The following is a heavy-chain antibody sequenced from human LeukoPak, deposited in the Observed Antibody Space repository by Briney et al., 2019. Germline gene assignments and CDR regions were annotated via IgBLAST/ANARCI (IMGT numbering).Heavy chain of an antibody. J-gene: IGHJ4*02. Sequence: PSQTLSLTCTVSGDSVNSGVYYWSWIRQPAGKGLEWIGRIYASGNTKYNPSLKSRVTILIDTSKNQVSLILTSVTAADTAVYYCAXXXXXXXXPXLRDXGQGTLVTV. V-gene: IGHV4-61*02. CDR1: GDSVNSGVYY. CDR2: IYASGNT. D-gene: IGHD3-10*01. CDR3: AXXXXXXXXPXLRD.